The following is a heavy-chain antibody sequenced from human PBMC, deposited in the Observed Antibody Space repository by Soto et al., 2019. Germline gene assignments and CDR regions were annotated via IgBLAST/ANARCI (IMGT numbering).Heavy chain of an antibody. CDR1: GYTFSSFR. D-gene: IGHD2-15*01. V-gene: IGHV1-18*01. J-gene: IGHJ6*02. CDR3: ARPVDYYYYAMDV. CDR2: ISADSGST. Sequence: QVQLVQSGDEVKKPGASVKVSCKASGYTFSSFRISWVRQAPGQGLEWMGWISADSGSTNYAQRFQDRVTMSTDTSTTTCSMEVTSLRSDDTAVYYCARPVDYYYYAMDVGGQGTTVTVSS.